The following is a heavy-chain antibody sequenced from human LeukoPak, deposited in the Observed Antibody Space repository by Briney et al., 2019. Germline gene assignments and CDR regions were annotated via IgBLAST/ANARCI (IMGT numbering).Heavy chain of an antibody. D-gene: IGHD4-11*01. CDR3: ARVGDSDYSNYYDY. CDR2: IYYSGST. J-gene: IGHJ4*02. Sequence: PSETLSLTCAVYGGSFSGYYWSWIRQPPGKGLEWIGYIYYSGSTYYNPSLKSRVTISVDTSKNQFSLKLSSVTAADTAVYYCARVGDSDYSNYYDYWGQGTLVTVSS. CDR1: GGSFSGYY. V-gene: IGHV4-30-4*08.